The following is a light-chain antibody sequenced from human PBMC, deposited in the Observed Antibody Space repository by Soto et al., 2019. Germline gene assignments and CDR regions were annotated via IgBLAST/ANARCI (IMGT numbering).Light chain of an antibody. Sequence: EIVLTQSPGTLSLSPGERATLSCRASQNFGNTFLAWYQQKPGQAPRLLIYGASSRATGIPDRFSGSGSETDFTLTISRLEPEDFAVYYCQQYGSSPYTFGQGTKLVIK. V-gene: IGKV3-20*01. CDR3: QQYGSSPYT. CDR1: QNFGNTF. J-gene: IGKJ2*01. CDR2: GAS.